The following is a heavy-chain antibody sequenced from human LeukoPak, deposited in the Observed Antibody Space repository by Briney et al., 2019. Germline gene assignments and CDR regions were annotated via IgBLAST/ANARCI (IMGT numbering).Heavy chain of an antibody. CDR2: MSSDGSIK. CDR3: ARDLVSGAPDYFDS. V-gene: IGHV3-30-3*01. J-gene: IGHJ4*02. D-gene: IGHD1-26*01. Sequence: GGSLRLSCAASGFTFISYDIHWVRQAPGKGLQWVAVMSSDGSIKIYTDSVKGRFTISRDNSKNPLYLEMNSLRVDDTAVYYCARDLVSGAPDYFDSWGQGTLVTVSS. CDR1: GFTFISYD.